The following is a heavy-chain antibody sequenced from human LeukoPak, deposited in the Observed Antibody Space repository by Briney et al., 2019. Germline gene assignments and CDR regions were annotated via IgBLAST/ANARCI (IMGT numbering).Heavy chain of an antibody. CDR3: ARDLIEFDYDILTGYVPLALH. Sequence: GGSLRLSCAASGVTFSNYSMNWVRQAPGKGLEWVSYISSSTSTMYYPDSVKGRFTISRDNAKNSLYLQMNSLRAEDTAVYYCARDLIEFDYDILTGYVPLALHWGQGTLVTVSS. D-gene: IGHD3-9*01. CDR2: ISSSTSTM. J-gene: IGHJ4*02. V-gene: IGHV3-48*04. CDR1: GVTFSNYS.